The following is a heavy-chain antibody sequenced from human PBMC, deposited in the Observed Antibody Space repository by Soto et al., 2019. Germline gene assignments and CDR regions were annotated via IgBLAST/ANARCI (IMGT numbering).Heavy chain of an antibody. V-gene: IGHV1-69*01. CDR1: GGTFSSYA. J-gene: IGHJ4*02. CDR3: ARGSNWGGFDY. D-gene: IGHD7-27*01. Sequence: QVQLVQSGAEVKKPGSSVKVSCKASGGTFSSYAISWVRQAPGQGLEWMGGIIPIFGTANYAQKFQGRVTVTAHGSASTAYMGLSSLRSADTAGYSCARGSNWGGFDYWGQGTLVTVSS. CDR2: IIPIFGTA.